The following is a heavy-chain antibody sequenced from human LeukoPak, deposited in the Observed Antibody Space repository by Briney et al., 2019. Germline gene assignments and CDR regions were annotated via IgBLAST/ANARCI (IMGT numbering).Heavy chain of an antibody. V-gene: IGHV4-34*01. CDR3: VRQGRGDENSSSWYLGYRYDY. CDR1: GGSFRGYY. D-gene: IGHD6-13*01. CDR2: INYSGIT. J-gene: IGHJ4*02. Sequence: PSEALSLTCGVYGGSFRGYYWSWIRQPPGKGLEWIGDINYSGITNYNPSLKSRVSISVDTSQNQFSLKLTSVIAADTAVYYCVRQGRGDENSSSWYLGYRYDYWGQGTLVTVSS.